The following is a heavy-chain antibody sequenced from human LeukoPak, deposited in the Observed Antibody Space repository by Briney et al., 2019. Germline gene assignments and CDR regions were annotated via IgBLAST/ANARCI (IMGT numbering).Heavy chain of an antibody. D-gene: IGHD3-16*02. J-gene: IGHJ4*02. CDR3: AREGSWGRYRPKPDY. CDR1: GYTFTNYG. Sequence: ASVKVSCKASGYTFTNYGISWVRQAPRQGLEWMGWISAYNGNTNYAQKLQGRVTMTTDTSTSTAYMELRSLRSDDTAVYYCAREGSWGRYRPKPDYWGQGTLVTVSS. V-gene: IGHV1-18*01. CDR2: ISAYNGNT.